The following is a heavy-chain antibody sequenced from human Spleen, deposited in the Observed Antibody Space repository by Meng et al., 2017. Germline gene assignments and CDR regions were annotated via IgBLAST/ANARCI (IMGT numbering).Heavy chain of an antibody. CDR3: ASNTHG. J-gene: IGHJ4*02. Sequence: GESLKISCVVSGFTFSSYWMYWVRQAPGKGLECVADINRDGSQKYYADSVKGRFTITRDNAKNSLYLQMNSLRVEDTAEYFCASNTHGWGPGTLVTGSS. V-gene: IGHV3-7*01. CDR2: INRDGSQK. CDR1: GFTFSSYW.